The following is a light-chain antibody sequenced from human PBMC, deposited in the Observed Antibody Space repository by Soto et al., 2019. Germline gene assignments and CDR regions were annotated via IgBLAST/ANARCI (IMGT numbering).Light chain of an antibody. CDR2: DTS. V-gene: IGKV1-33*01. CDR3: HHYDHLPPTNT. Sequence: DIQMTQSPSSLSASVGDRVTITCQASQDISNYLNWYQQKPAKAPKLLIYDTSNLETGVPSRFSGSGSGTHFTFTISSLQPEDIATYYCHHYDHLPPTNTFGQGTRLEIK. J-gene: IGKJ5*01. CDR1: QDISNY.